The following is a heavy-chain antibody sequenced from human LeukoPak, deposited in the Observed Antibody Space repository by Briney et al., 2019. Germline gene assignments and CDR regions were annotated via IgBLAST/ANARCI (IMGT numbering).Heavy chain of an antibody. CDR1: GFAFSSYG. J-gene: IGHJ4*02. V-gene: IGHV3-30*02. Sequence: GGSLRLSCAASGFAFSSYGMHWVRQAPGKGLEWVAFIRYDGSNKYYADSVKGRLTISRDNSKNTLYLQMNSLRAEDTAVYYCATGGWERGPFDYWGQGTLVTVSS. CDR2: IRYDGSNK. CDR3: ATGGWERGPFDY. D-gene: IGHD6-19*01.